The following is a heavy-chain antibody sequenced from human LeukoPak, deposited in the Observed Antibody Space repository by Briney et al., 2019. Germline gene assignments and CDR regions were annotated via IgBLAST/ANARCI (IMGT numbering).Heavy chain of an antibody. Sequence: SETLSLTCTVSGYSISSGYYWGWIRQPPGKGLEWIGSIYHSGSTYYNPSLKSRVTISVDTSKNQFSLKLSSVTAADTAVYYCARGFSLAGRLGYWGQGTLVTVSS. J-gene: IGHJ4*02. V-gene: IGHV4-38-2*02. CDR3: ARGFSLAGRLGY. CDR2: IYHSGST. CDR1: GYSISSGYY.